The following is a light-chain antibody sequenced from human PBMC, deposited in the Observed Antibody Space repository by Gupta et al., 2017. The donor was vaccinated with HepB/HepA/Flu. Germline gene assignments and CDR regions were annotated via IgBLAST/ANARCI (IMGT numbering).Light chain of an antibody. J-gene: IGKJ2*01. CDR3: QQYKDSPRT. CDR2: AAS. CDR1: QAISNY. V-gene: IGKV1-16*02. Sequence: DIQMTQSPSSLSASVGDRVTITCRASQAISNYLAGYQQKPGKAPKPLIYAASSLQSGVPSKGSGSGAGTEFTLTIRSLQPEDFATYYCQQYKDSPRTFGQGTRLE.